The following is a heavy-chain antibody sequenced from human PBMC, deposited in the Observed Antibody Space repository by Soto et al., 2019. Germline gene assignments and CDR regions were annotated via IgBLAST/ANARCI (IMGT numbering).Heavy chain of an antibody. D-gene: IGHD6-19*01. CDR3: ARAIAVAGHFDY. V-gene: IGHV3-64*01. CDR2: ISSNGGST. Sequence: EVQLVESGGGLVQPGGSLRLSCAAYGFTFSSYAMHWVRQAPVKGLEYVSAISSNGGSTYYANSVKGRFTISRDNSKNTLYLQMGSLRAEDMAVYYCARAIAVAGHFDYWGQGTLVTVSS. CDR1: GFTFSSYA. J-gene: IGHJ4*02.